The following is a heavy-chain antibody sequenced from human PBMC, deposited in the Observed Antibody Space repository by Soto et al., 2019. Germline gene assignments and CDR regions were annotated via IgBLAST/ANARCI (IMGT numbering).Heavy chain of an antibody. CDR2: ISSSGSTI. V-gene: IGHV3-11*01. Sequence: GGSLRLSCAASGFTFSDYYMSWIRQAPGKGLEWVSDISSSGSTIYYADSVKGRFTISRDNAKNSLFLQMNGLRAEDTAVYYCARDSSLYCSGGRCYVDYWGQGTLVTVSS. CDR1: GFTFSDYY. J-gene: IGHJ4*02. CDR3: ARDSSLYCSGGRCYVDY. D-gene: IGHD2-15*01.